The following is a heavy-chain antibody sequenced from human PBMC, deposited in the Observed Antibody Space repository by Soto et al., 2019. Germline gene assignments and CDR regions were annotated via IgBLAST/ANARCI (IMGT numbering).Heavy chain of an antibody. D-gene: IGHD6-13*01. Sequence: GGSLRLSCAASGFTFSSYAMHWVRQAPGKGLEWVAVISYGGSNKYYADSVKGRFTISRDNSKNTLYPQMNSLRAEDTAVYYCARDRQNSSWYYHYGMDVWGQGTTVTVS. CDR2: ISYGGSNK. J-gene: IGHJ6*02. CDR3: ARDRQNSSWYYHYGMDV. CDR1: GFTFSSYA. V-gene: IGHV3-30-3*01.